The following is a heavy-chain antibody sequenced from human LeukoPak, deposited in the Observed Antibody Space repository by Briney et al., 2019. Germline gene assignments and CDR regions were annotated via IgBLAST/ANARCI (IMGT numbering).Heavy chain of an antibody. J-gene: IGHJ4*02. Sequence: GGSLRLSCAASGFIFSSYTMNWVRQAPGKGLEWVSSISSSSSYIYYAASVKGRFTISSDNAKNSLYLQMNRLRAEDTAVYYCARERQLERLAFGKEGSAFDYWGQGTLVTVSS. D-gene: IGHD1-1*01. CDR1: GFIFSSYT. CDR2: ISSSSSYI. CDR3: ARERQLERLAFGKEGSAFDY. V-gene: IGHV3-21*01.